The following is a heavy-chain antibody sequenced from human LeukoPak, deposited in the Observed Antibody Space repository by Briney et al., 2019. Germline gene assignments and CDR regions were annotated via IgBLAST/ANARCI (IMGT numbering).Heavy chain of an antibody. Sequence: GGSLRLSCAASGFIVSSNYMTWVRQAPGEGLEWVSVIHNDGSTYYTDSVKGRFTISRDNSKNTLYPQMNSLRVEGTAVYYCAYLARDFWGQGTLVTVYS. V-gene: IGHV3-53*01. CDR2: IHNDGST. D-gene: IGHD2/OR15-2a*01. J-gene: IGHJ4*02. CDR3: AYLARDF. CDR1: GFIVSSNY.